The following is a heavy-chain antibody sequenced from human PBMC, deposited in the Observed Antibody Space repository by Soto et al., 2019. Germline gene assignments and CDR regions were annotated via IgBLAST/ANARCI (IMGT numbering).Heavy chain of an antibody. Sequence: ASETLSLTCAVYGGSFSGYYWSWIRQPPGKGLEWIGEINHSGSTNYNPSLKSRVTISVDTSKNQFSLKLSSVTAADTAVYYCAREERQCLAPRNWFDPWGQGTLVTV. CDR3: AREERQCLAPRNWFDP. D-gene: IGHD6-19*01. V-gene: IGHV4-34*01. CDR1: GGSFSGYY. CDR2: INHSGST. J-gene: IGHJ5*02.